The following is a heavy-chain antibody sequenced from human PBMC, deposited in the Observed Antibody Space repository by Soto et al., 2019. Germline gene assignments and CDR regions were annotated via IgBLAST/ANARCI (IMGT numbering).Heavy chain of an antibody. CDR2: INYSGST. J-gene: IGHJ4*02. CDR3: ARWGTGNLIPSRPFFHY. CDR1: SGSLSGFY. D-gene: IGHD6-6*01. V-gene: IGHV4-34*01. Sequence: SETLSLTCGLSSGSLSGFYWSWIRQSPGKGLEWIGDINYSGSTSYNPSLKSRVAIAVDASKKQFSLKLNSVTAADTAVYYCARWGTGNLIPSRPFFHYWGQGTRVTV.